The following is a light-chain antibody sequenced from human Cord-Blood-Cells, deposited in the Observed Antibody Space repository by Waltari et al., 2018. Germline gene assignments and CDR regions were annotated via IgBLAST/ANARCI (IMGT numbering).Light chain of an antibody. V-gene: IGLV2-23*02. CDR2: EVS. J-gene: IGLJ3*02. CDR1: SSALGSHNR. CDR3: CSYAGSSTWV. Sequence: QSALTHPASVSGSPGQSITISCTGTSSALGSHNRVSWYQQHPGNAPKLMIYEVSKRPSGVSNRFSGSKSGNTASLTISGLQAEDEADYYCCSYAGSSTWVFGGGTKLTVL.